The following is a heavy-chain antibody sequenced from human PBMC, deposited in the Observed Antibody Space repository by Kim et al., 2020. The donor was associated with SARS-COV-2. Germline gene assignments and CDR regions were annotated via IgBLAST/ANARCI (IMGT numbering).Heavy chain of an antibody. Sequence: PTLKSRVTMSVDTSKNQCSLKLSSVTAADTAVYYCARGQAVGAALGAFDIWGQGTMVTVSS. CDR3: ARGQAVGAALGAFDI. J-gene: IGHJ3*02. D-gene: IGHD6-19*01. V-gene: IGHV4-4*07.